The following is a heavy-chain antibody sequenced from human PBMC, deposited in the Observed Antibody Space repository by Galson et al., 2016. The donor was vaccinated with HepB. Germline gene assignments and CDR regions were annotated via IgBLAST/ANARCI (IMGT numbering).Heavy chain of an antibody. V-gene: IGHV3-7*01. CDR2: ISPNGGER. CDR3: ARDGSGYSTN. J-gene: IGHJ4*02. Sequence: LRLSCAASGFTFSSSWMSWLRQAPGKGLEWVINISPNGGERYFVDSVKGRFTISRDNAKNSLYLQMNSLRAEDTGVYFCARDGSGYSTNWGQGTLVTVSA. D-gene: IGHD2-2*01. CDR1: GFTFSSSW.